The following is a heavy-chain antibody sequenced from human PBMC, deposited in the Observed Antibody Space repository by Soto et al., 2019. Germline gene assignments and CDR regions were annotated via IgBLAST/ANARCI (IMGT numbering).Heavy chain of an antibody. CDR2: IYYRGNT. CDR3: ARDPGYYDILTGYSGDYFDY. J-gene: IGHJ4*02. Sequence: SETLSLTCTVSGGSFSSYYWSWIRQPPGKGLDWIGYIYYRGNTDYNPSLKSRVTISLDTPKNQFSLKLSSVTAADTAVYYCARDPGYYDILTGYSGDYFDYWGQGTLVTVSS. D-gene: IGHD3-9*01. V-gene: IGHV4-59*12. CDR1: GGSFSSYY.